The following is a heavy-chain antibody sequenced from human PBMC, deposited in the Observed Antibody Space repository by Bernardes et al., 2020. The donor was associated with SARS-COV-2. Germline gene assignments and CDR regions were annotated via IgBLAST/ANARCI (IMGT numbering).Heavy chain of an antibody. V-gene: IGHV4-4*01. J-gene: IGHJ4*02. D-gene: IGHD2-21*01. CDR3: AKNGYYSMDY. CDR2: IHHIGYT. CDR1: GASITNNNW. Sequence: TLSLTCAVSGASITNNNWWSWVRQAPGKGLEWIGEIHHIGYTNYNPSLKSRVTISVDKSKNQFSLRLNSVTAADTALYLCAKNGYYSMDYWGQGTLLTVSS.